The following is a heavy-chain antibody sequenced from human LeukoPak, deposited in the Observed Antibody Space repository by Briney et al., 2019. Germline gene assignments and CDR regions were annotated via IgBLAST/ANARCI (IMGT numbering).Heavy chain of an antibody. V-gene: IGHV3-23*01. CDR1: GFTFSNYA. CDR2: VSDSGRST. CDR3: AKRVSYSSGSHFDY. D-gene: IGHD3-10*01. J-gene: IGHJ4*02. Sequence: GGSLRLSCAASGFTFSNYAMSWVRQAPGRGLEWVSIVSDSGRSTYYADSVKGRFTISRDDSKNTLYLQMNSLRAEDSAIYYCAKRVSYSSGSHFDYWGQGTPVTVSS.